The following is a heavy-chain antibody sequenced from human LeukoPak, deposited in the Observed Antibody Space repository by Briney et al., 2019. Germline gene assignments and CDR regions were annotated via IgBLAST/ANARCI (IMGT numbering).Heavy chain of an antibody. CDR2: IYSGGST. V-gene: IGHV3-66*01. D-gene: IGHD3-10*01. Sequence: GGSLRLSCAASGFTVSSNYMSWVRQAPGKGLEWVSVIYSGGSTYYADSVKGRFTISRDNSKNTLYPQMNSLRAEDTAVYYCAKVYYYGSGNDYWGQGTLVTVSS. J-gene: IGHJ4*02. CDR1: GFTVSSNY. CDR3: AKVYYYGSGNDY.